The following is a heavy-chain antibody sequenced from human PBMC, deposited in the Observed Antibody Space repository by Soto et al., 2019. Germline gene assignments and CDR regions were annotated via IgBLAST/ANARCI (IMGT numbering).Heavy chain of an antibody. D-gene: IGHD6-13*01. Sequence: QVQLVQSGADVKKPGDSMRVSCKASAYTFTGYYIHWVRQAPGQGLEWMGWMNPKNSDTGYAPQFQGRVTMTRDTSINTADMDLRRLTSDDTAIYYCARDGPGAGNDDFDYWGQGALVTVSS. CDR1: AYTFTGYY. CDR3: ARDGPGAGNDDFDY. J-gene: IGHJ4*02. CDR2: MNPKNSDT. V-gene: IGHV1-2*02.